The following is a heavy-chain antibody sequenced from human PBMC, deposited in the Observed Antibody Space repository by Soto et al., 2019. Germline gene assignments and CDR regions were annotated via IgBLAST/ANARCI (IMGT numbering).Heavy chain of an antibody. J-gene: IGHJ5*02. CDR1: GGSFSGYY. CDR3: ARGVIAVAGTGGLNWFDP. CDR2: INHSGST. D-gene: IGHD6-19*01. Sequence: SETLSLTCAVYGGSFSGYYWSWIRQPPGKGLEWIGEINHSGSTNYNPSLKSRVTISVDTSKNQFSLKLSSVTAADTAVYYCARGVIAVAGTGGLNWFDPWGQGPLVTVSS. V-gene: IGHV4-34*01.